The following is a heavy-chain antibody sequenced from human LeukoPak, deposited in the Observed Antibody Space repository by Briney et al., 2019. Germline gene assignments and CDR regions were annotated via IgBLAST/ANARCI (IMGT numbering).Heavy chain of an antibody. CDR1: GFTVSSYE. CDR3: ANTDCSGGSCYPNWFDP. Sequence: GGSLRLSCAASGFTVSSYEMNWVRQAPGKGLEWVSYISSRGSTISYADSVKGRFTVSRDNAKNSLYLQMNSLRAEDTAVYYCANTDCSGGSCYPNWFDPWGQGTLVTVSS. CDR2: ISSRGSTI. J-gene: IGHJ5*02. V-gene: IGHV3-48*03. D-gene: IGHD2-15*01.